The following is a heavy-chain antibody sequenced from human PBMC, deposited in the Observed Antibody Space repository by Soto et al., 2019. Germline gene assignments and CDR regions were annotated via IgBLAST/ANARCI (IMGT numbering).Heavy chain of an antibody. D-gene: IGHD6-6*01. J-gene: IGHJ6*02. CDR3: ASSYSSSSSAWYYGMDV. V-gene: IGHV5-10-1*01. CDR1: GYSFTSYW. CDR2: IDPSDSYT. Sequence: PGESLKISCKGSGYSFTSYWISWVRQMPGKGLEWMGRIDPSDSYTNYSPSFQGHVTISADKSISTAYLQWSSLKASDTAMYYCASSYSSSSSAWYYGMDVWGQGTTVTVYS.